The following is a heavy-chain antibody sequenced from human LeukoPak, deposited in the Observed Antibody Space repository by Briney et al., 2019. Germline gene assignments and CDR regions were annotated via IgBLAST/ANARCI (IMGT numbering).Heavy chain of an antibody. V-gene: IGHV3-33*08. CDR3: ARDSRKVLRFWEGLPRRSWFVP. CDR2: MCFDGRNK. D-gene: IGHD3-3*01. CDR1: GFTFSSYD. J-gene: IGHJ5*02. Sequence: HSGGSLRLSCAASGFTFSSYDMHGIRQAPGKGLDGVAWMCFDGRNKYYADSVKGRFTISSDNSNHTLHRQISGLRAYDTAPYYCARDSRKVLRFWEGLPRRSWFVPWRQGTLVSVSS.